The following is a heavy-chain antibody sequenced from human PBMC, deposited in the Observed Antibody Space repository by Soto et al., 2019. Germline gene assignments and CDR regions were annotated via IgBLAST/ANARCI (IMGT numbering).Heavy chain of an antibody. CDR1: GFTFSSYE. D-gene: IGHD5-18*01. CDR2: ISSSGSTI. V-gene: IGHV3-48*03. Sequence: GGSLRLSCAASGFTFSSYEMNWVRQAPGKGLEWVSYISSSGSTIYYADSVKGRFTISRDNAKNSLYLQMNSLRAEDTAVYYCARAQYSYASLTDYYYGMDVWGQGTTVTVSS. J-gene: IGHJ6*02. CDR3: ARAQYSYASLTDYYYGMDV.